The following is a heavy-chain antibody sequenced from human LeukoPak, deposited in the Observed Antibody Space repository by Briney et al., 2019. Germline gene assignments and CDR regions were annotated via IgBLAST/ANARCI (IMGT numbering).Heavy chain of an antibody. V-gene: IGHV4-61*05. Sequence: PSETLSLTCTVSGGSISSSFYYWGWIRQPPGKGLEWIGYIYYSGSTNYNPSLRSRVTISVDTSKNQFSLKLSSVTAADTAVYYCARVLSYWYFDLWGRGTLVTVSS. J-gene: IGHJ2*01. CDR1: GGSISSSFYY. D-gene: IGHD2-8*02. CDR3: ARVLSYWYFDL. CDR2: IYYSGST.